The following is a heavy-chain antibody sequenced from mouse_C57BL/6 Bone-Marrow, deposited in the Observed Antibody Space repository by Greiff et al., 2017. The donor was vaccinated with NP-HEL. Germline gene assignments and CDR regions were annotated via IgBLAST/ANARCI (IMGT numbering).Heavy chain of an antibody. V-gene: IGHV1-15*01. CDR2: IDPETGGT. CDR3: TRELRWLRRENG. J-gene: IGHJ2*01. Sequence: VQLQQPGAELVRPGASVTLSCKASGYTFTDYEMHWVKQTPVHGLEWIGAIDPETGGTAYNQKFKGKAILTADKSSSTAYMELRSLTSEDSAVYYCTRELRWLRRENGWGKGTTLTVAS. CDR1: GYTFTDYE. D-gene: IGHD2-2*01.